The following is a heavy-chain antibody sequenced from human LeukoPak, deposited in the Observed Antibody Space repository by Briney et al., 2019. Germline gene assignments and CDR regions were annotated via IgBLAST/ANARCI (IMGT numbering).Heavy chain of an antibody. CDR3: AKDGYSSGWYSLGYFDY. J-gene: IGHJ4*02. V-gene: IGHV1-69*06. CDR1: GGTFSSYA. CDR2: IIPIFGTA. D-gene: IGHD6-19*01. Sequence: ASVKVSCKASGGTFSSYATSWVRQAPGQGLEWMGGIIPIFGTANYAQKFQGRVTITADKSTSTAYMELSSLRSEDTAVYYCAKDGYSSGWYSLGYFDYWGQGTLVTVSS.